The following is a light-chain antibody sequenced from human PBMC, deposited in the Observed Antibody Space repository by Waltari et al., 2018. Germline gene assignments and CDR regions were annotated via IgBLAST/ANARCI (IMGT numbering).Light chain of an antibody. CDR3: QQFYSTPYT. CDR2: WAS. Sequence: DIVMTQSPDSLAVSLGERATINCKSSQSVLYSSNNLNYLAWYQQKPGQPPKLLIYWASTRESGVPDRFSGSGSGTDFTLTISSLQAEDVAVYYCQQFYSTPYTFGPGTKLEIK. V-gene: IGKV4-1*01. J-gene: IGKJ2*01. CDR1: QSVLYSSNNLNY.